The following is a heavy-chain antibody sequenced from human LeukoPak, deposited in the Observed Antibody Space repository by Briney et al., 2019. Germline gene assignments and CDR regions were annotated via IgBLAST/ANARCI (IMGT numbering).Heavy chain of an antibody. D-gene: IGHD5-12*01. Sequence: ASVKVSCKASGYTFTSYDINWVRQATGQGLEWMGWMNPNSGNTGYAQKFQGRVTMTRNTSISTAYMELSSLRSGDTAVYYCARGDIVATTSPVRWGQGTLVTVSS. V-gene: IGHV1-8*01. CDR2: MNPNSGNT. J-gene: IGHJ4*02. CDR1: GYTFTSYD. CDR3: ARGDIVATTSPVR.